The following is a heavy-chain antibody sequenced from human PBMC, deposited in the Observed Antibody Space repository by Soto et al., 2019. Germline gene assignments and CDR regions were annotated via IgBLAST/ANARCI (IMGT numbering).Heavy chain of an antibody. Sequence: EQVEESGGGVVQPGGSLRLSCAASGFTFSAWSMHWVRQAPGKGLEWLAVLSFDGNVKYYTDSVKGRFTISRDNSQSTLFLQMDSLRPEDAAVYYCAKDLKVSGGFHGSLNYYYGMDVWGQGTTVTVSS. CDR1: GFTFSAWS. CDR2: LSFDGNVK. V-gene: IGHV3-30*18. CDR3: AKDLKVSGGFHGSLNYYYGMDV. D-gene: IGHD3-10*01. J-gene: IGHJ6*02.